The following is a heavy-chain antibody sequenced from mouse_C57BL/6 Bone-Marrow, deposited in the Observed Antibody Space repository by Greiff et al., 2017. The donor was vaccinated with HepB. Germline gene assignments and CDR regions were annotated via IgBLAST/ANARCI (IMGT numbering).Heavy chain of an antibody. V-gene: IGHV1-81*01. D-gene: IGHD2-2*01. CDR1: GYTFTSYG. J-gene: IGHJ3*01. CDR2: IYPRSGNT. Sequence: QVQLQQSGAELARPGASVKLSCKASGYTFTSYGISWVNQRTGQGLEWIGEIYPRSGNTYYNEKFKGKATLTADKSSSTAYMELRSLTSEDSAVYFCARERGYGPFAYWGQGTLVTVSA. CDR3: ARERGYGPFAY.